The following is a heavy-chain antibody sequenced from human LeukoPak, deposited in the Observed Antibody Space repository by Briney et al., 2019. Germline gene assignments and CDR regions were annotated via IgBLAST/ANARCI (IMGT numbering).Heavy chain of an antibody. V-gene: IGHV5-51*01. J-gene: IGHJ4*02. CDR1: GYSFTSYW. CDR3: ARAISGETSGYYYADY. Sequence: GESLKISCKTSGYSFTSYWIGWVRQMPGKGLEWMGIIYPGDSDTRYSPSFQGQVTISADNSISTAYLQWSSLKASDTAMYYCARAISGETSGYYYADYWGQGTLVTVSS. CDR2: IYPGDSDT. D-gene: IGHD3-22*01.